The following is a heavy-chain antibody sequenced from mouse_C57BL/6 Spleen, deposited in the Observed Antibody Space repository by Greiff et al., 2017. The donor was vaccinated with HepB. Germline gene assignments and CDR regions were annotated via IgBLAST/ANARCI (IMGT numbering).Heavy chain of an antibody. CDR1: GYTFTSYW. V-gene: IGHV1-59*01. D-gene: IGHD2-1*01. Sequence: VQQQQPGAELVRPGTSVKLSCKASGYTFTSYWMHWVKQRPGQGLEWIGVIDPSDSYTNYNQKFKGKATLTVDTSSSTAYMQLSSLTSEDSAVYYCARGNLLWYPMDYWGQGTSVTVSS. J-gene: IGHJ4*01. CDR2: IDPSDSYT. CDR3: ARGNLLWYPMDY.